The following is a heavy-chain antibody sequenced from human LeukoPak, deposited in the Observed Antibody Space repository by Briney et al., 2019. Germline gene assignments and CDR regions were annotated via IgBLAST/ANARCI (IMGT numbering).Heavy chain of an antibody. Sequence: PGGSLRLSCAASGFTFTIYAMSWVRQAPGKGLEWVSAISGSGGNTYYADSVKGRFTVSRDNSKNTLYLQMNSLRAEDTAVYYCAKDPYSSGWSYFDYWGQGTLVTVSS. D-gene: IGHD6-19*01. CDR3: AKDPYSSGWSYFDY. CDR2: ISGSGGNT. V-gene: IGHV3-23*01. CDR1: GFTFTIYA. J-gene: IGHJ4*02.